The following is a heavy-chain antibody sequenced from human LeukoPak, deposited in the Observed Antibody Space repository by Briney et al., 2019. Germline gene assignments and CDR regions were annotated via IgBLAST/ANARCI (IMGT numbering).Heavy chain of an antibody. CDR1: GFTFSSYG. D-gene: IGHD3-16*01. Sequence: PGGSLRLSCAASGFTFSSYGMHWVRQAPGKGLEWVAVISYDGSNKYYADSVKGRFTISRDNSKNTLYLQMNSLRAEDTAVYYCAKVGGGSDAFDIWGQGTMVTVSS. CDR3: AKVGGGSDAFDI. CDR2: ISYDGSNK. J-gene: IGHJ3*02. V-gene: IGHV3-30*18.